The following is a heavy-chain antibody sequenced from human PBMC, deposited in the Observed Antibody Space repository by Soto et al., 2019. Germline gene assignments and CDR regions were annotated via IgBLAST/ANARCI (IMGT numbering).Heavy chain of an antibody. CDR3: ARPGEGYSSGGFRLFPNWFDP. CDR2: IYYSGST. Sequence: QLQLQESGPGLVKPSETLSLTCTVSGGSISSSSYYWGWIRQPPGKGLEWIGSIYYSGSTYYNPSLKSRVTISVDTSKNQFSLKLSSVTAADTAVYYCARPGEGYSSGGFRLFPNWFDPWGQGTLVTVSS. D-gene: IGHD6-19*01. V-gene: IGHV4-39*01. J-gene: IGHJ5*02. CDR1: GGSISSSSYY.